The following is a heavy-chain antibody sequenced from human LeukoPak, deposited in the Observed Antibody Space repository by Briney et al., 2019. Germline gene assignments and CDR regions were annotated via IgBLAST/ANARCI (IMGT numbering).Heavy chain of an antibody. CDR2: ISYDGSNK. CDR3: ARVDYAHCFQH. J-gene: IGHJ1*01. CDR1: GFTFSSYA. V-gene: IGHV3-30-3*01. D-gene: IGHD4-17*01. Sequence: GGSLRLSCAASGFTFSSYAMHWVRQAPGKGLERVAVISYDGSNKYYADSVKGRFTISRDNSKNTLYLQMNSLRAEDTAVYYCARVDYAHCFQHWGQGTLVTVSS.